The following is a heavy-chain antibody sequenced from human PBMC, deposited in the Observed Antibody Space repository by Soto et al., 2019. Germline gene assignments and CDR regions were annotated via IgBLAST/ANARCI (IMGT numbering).Heavy chain of an antibody. Sequence: ASVKVSCKASGYTFTSYDINWVRQATGQGLEWMGWMNPNSGNTGYAQKFQGRVTMTRNTSISTAYMELSSLRSEDTAVYYCARATYYYGSGSYPSSDYYYYYMDVWGKGTTVTVSS. CDR1: GYTFTSYD. CDR2: MNPNSGNT. V-gene: IGHV1-8*01. CDR3: ARATYYYGSGSYPSSDYYYYYMDV. D-gene: IGHD3-10*01. J-gene: IGHJ6*03.